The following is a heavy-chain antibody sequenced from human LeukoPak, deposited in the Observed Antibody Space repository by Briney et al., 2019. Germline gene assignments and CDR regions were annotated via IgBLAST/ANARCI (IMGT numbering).Heavy chain of an antibody. CDR2: IYYSGST. Sequence: SETLSLTCTVPGGSISGSSYYWGWIRQPPGKGLEWIGSIYYSGSTYYNPSLKSRVTISVDTSKNQFSLKLSSVTAADTAVYYCARLGGYSSGWYFTEANWFDPWGQGTLVTVSS. CDR1: GGSISGSSYY. J-gene: IGHJ5*02. D-gene: IGHD6-19*01. CDR3: ARLGGYSSGWYFTEANWFDP. V-gene: IGHV4-39*01.